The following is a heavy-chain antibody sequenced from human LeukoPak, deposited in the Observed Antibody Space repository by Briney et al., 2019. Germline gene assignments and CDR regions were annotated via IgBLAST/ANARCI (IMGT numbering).Heavy chain of an antibody. CDR1: GYSFTTYD. D-gene: IGHD6-19*01. Sequence: ASVKVSCKASGYSFTTYDINWVRQATGQGLELMGWMNPNSGNTGYTQKFQGRVTMTRNTSISTAYTELISLRSEDTAVYYCARGRGSGHKENWFDPWGQGTLVTVSS. CDR3: ARGRGSGHKENWFDP. J-gene: IGHJ5*02. V-gene: IGHV1-8*01. CDR2: MNPNSGNT.